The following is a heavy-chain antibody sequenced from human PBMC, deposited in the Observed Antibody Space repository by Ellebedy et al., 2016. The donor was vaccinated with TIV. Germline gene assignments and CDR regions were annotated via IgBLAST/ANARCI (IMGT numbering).Heavy chain of an antibody. J-gene: IGHJ4*02. D-gene: IGHD6-19*01. V-gene: IGHV3-23*01. CDR1: GFSFSSRA. CDR2: ISGSGVST. CDR3: ARSIGWYYLDY. Sequence: GGSLRLXXDASGFSFSSRAMAWVRQAPGKGLEYVSDISGSGVSTYYADSVKGRFTISRDNSKNTLYLQMNSLRGEDTAIYYCARSIGWYYLDYWGQGTLVTVSS.